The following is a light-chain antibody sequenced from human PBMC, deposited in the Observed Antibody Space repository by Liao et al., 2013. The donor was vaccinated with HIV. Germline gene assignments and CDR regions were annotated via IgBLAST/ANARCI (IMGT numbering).Light chain of an antibody. CDR1: NIGSRG. CDR3: QAWDSSNVV. CDR2: YDT. J-gene: IGLJ2*01. V-gene: IGLV3-21*01. Sequence: SYELTQPPSVSVAPGETARITCGGNNIGSRGVHWYQQKPDQAPVLVLYYDTDRPSGIPARFSGSNAWNTATLTISRVEAGDEADYYCQAWDSSNVVFGGGTKLTVL.